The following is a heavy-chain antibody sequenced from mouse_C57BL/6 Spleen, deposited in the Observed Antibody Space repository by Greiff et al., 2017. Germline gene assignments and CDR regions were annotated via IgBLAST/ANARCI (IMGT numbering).Heavy chain of an antibody. Sequence: EVQRVESGPGLVKPSQSLSLTCSVTGYSITSGYYWNWIRQFPGNKLEWMGYISYDGSNNYNPSLKNRISITRDTSKNQFFLKLNSVTTEDTATYYCARDSNYVLYYAMDYWGQGTSVTVSS. CDR2: ISYDGSN. CDR3: ARDSNYVLYYAMDY. CDR1: GYSITSGYY. V-gene: IGHV3-6*01. J-gene: IGHJ4*01. D-gene: IGHD2-5*01.